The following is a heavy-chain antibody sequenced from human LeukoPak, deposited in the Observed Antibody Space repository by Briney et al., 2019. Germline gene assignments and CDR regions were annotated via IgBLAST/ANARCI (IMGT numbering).Heavy chain of an antibody. V-gene: IGHV3-23*01. CDR3: AKYLPIPPRGMDV. Sequence: GGSLRLSCAASGFTFSSYAMSWVRQAPGKGLGWVSEISGSGGSTYYADSVKARFTISRDNSKTTMYLQMNSLRAEDTAVYYCAKYLPIPPRGMDVWGQGTTVTVSS. CDR2: ISGSGGST. D-gene: IGHD2-2*02. CDR1: GFTFSSYA. J-gene: IGHJ6*02.